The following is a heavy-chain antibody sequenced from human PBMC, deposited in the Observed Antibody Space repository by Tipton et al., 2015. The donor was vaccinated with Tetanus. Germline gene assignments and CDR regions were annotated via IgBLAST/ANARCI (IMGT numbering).Heavy chain of an antibody. J-gene: IGHJ3*02. D-gene: IGHD1/OR15-1a*01. CDR1: GGSFSDFY. CDR3: ARGRYTWNRGGFDI. CDR2: INHSGTA. V-gene: IGHV4-34*01. Sequence: TLSLTCAVSGGSFSDFYWSWIRQLPGQGLVWIGEINHSGTANNNPSLKSRVTMSADTSNNHFSLSLNSVTAADTGVYFCARGRYTWNRGGFDISGRGTLVTVAS.